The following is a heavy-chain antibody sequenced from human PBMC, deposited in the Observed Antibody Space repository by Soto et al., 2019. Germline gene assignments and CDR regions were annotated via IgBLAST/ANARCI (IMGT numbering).Heavy chain of an antibody. Sequence: QVQLVQSGAEVKKPGSSVKVSCKASGDTFRKFSISWQRQAPGQGLEWVGRTIPILGVTNYAEKFQDRVRIIADLATGTGYMDMSSLRSDDTDGYYCRGYNSGDDAFDIWGQGTLVTVSA. V-gene: IGHV1-69*02. CDR2: TIPILGVT. J-gene: IGHJ3*02. CDR3: RGYNSGDDAFDI. CDR1: GDTFRKFS. D-gene: IGHD5-18*01.